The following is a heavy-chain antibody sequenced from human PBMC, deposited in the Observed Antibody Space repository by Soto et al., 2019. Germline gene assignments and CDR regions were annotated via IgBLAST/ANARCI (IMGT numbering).Heavy chain of an antibody. D-gene: IGHD5-18*01. J-gene: IGHJ4*02. CDR2: INWNGGST. V-gene: IGHV3-20*04. CDR1: GFTFDDYA. CDR3: ARVRGYSYGSFDY. Sequence: EVQLVESGGGVVRPGGSLRLSCAASGFTFDDYAMSWVRQAPGKGLEWVSSINWNGGSTSYADSVKGRFTISRDNAKNSLYLQMNSLRAEDTALYYCARVRGYSYGSFDYWGQGTLVTVSS.